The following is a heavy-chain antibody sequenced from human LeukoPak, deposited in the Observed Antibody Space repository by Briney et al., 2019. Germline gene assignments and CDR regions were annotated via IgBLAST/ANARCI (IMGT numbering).Heavy chain of an antibody. CDR2: IRSKAYGGTT. D-gene: IGHD3-10*01. CDR1: GXTFGDYG. V-gene: IGHV3-49*04. J-gene: IGHJ4*02. CDR3: ATTILRGAVRRDFDC. Sequence: PGGSLRLSCTGSGXTFGDYGMSWVRQAPGKGLEWVGFIRSKAYGGTTEYAASVEGRFTISRDDSISIAYLQMDSLKTEDTAVYYCATTILRGAVRRDFDCWGRGTVVTVSS.